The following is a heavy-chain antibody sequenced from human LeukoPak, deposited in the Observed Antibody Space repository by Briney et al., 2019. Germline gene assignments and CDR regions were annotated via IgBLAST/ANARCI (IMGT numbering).Heavy chain of an antibody. CDR3: ARRGLMVPPSHPNYFDY. D-gene: IGHD3-10*01. Sequence: GGSLRLSCAASGFTFSDYYMSWIRQAPGKGLEWVSYISSSGSAIYYADSVKGRFTISRDNAKNSLYLQMSSLRAENTAVYYCARRGLMVPPSHPNYFDYWGQGTLVTVSS. J-gene: IGHJ4*02. CDR1: GFTFSDYY. V-gene: IGHV3-11*04. CDR2: ISSSGSAI.